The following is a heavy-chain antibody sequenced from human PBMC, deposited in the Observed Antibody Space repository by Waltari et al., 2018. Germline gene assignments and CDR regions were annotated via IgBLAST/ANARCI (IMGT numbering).Heavy chain of an antibody. Sequence: EVQLVESGGGLVKAGGSLRLSCAASGFTFSSYTMNWVRQAPGKGLVWVSSMSSSSSSISYADSVKGLFAISRDDAKNSLYLQMNSLRAEDTAVYYCARDNKWELRTPFDYWGQGTLVTVSS. J-gene: IGHJ4*02. CDR2: MSSSSSSI. CDR1: GFTFSSYT. D-gene: IGHD1-26*01. CDR3: ARDNKWELRTPFDY. V-gene: IGHV3-21*06.